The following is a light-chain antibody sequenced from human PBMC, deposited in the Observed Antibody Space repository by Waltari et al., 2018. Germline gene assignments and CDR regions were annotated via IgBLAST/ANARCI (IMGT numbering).Light chain of an antibody. Sequence: AIQLTQSPSSLSASIGDRVTISCRASQGIRSGLAWYQQKPGQPPKLLIYDASTLDSGVPSRLSGSGSGTDFTLTISSLQPEDFATYYCQQCLTYPQAFGQGTRLEIK. CDR1: QGIRSG. CDR3: QQCLTYPQA. CDR2: DAS. V-gene: IGKV1-13*02. J-gene: IGKJ5*01.